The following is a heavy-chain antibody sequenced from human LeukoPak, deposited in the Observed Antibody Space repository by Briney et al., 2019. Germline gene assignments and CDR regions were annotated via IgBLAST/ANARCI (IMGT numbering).Heavy chain of an antibody. J-gene: IGHJ6*02. Sequence: SETLSLTCAVSGGSISSGGYSWSWIRQPPGKGLEWIGYIYHSGSTYYNPSLKSRVTISVDRSKNQFSLKLSSVTAADTAVYYCASNNFYYYYGMDVWGQGTTVTVSS. CDR1: GGSISSGGYS. CDR3: ASNNFYYYYGMDV. CDR2: IYHSGST. D-gene: IGHD1-20*01. V-gene: IGHV4-30-2*01.